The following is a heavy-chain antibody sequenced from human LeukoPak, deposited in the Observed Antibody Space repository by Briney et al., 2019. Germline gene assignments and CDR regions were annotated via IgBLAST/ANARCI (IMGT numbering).Heavy chain of an antibody. Sequence: SETLSLTCAVYGGSFSGYYWSWMRQPPGKGLEWIGYLYSSGSSNYNPSFKSRVTMSLDTSKNEFSLKLTSVTAADTAVYFCARGLPMASLFFDSWGQGILVVVSS. CDR1: GGSFSGYY. V-gene: IGHV4-59*01. D-gene: IGHD3-10*01. CDR3: ARGLPMASLFFDS. J-gene: IGHJ4*02. CDR2: LYSSGSS.